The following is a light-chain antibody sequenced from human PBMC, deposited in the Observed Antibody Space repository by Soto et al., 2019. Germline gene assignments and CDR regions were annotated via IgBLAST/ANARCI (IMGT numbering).Light chain of an antibody. Sequence: MVLTQSPATLSLSPGERATLSCRASQSVSSYLAWYQQKPGRAPRLLIYDASNRATGIPARFSGSGSGTDFTLTISSLEPEDFAVYYCQQRSNWFTFGQGTRLEIK. CDR1: QSVSSY. CDR3: QQRSNWFT. CDR2: DAS. V-gene: IGKV3-11*01. J-gene: IGKJ5*01.